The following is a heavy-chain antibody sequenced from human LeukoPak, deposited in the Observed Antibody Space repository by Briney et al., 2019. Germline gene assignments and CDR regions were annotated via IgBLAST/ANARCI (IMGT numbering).Heavy chain of an antibody. CDR3: ARGPGYFQH. Sequence: SQTLSLTCAISGDSVSSNSAAWNWVRQYPSRGLEWLGRTYYRSKWYSHYSVSVKSRITINPDTSRNQFSLQLNSVTPEDTAVYYCARGPGYFQHWGQGTLVTVSS. CDR2: TYYRSKWYS. J-gene: IGHJ1*01. CDR1: GDSVSSNSAA. D-gene: IGHD2-8*02. V-gene: IGHV6-1*01.